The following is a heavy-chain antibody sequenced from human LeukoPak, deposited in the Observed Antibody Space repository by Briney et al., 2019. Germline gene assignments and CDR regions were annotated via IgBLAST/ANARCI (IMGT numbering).Heavy chain of an antibody. CDR1: GFTFTNYG. CDR3: ARGLTTVTSLASY. Sequence: GKSLRLSCAASGFTFTNYGMHWVRQAPGKGLEWVAVISYVGSNKYYADSVKGRFTISRDNSKNTLYLQMNSLRPEDTAVYYCARGLTTVTSLASYWGQGTLVTVSS. J-gene: IGHJ4*02. V-gene: IGHV3-30*03. CDR2: ISYVGSNK. D-gene: IGHD4-17*01.